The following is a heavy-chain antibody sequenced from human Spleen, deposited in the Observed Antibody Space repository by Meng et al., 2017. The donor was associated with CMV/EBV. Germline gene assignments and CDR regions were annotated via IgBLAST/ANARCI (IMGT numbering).Heavy chain of an antibody. CDR2: ISGSGGSI. J-gene: IGHJ4*02. Sequence: GGSLRLSCGASGFMFDRYAMSWVRQAPGKGLEWVSSISGSGGSIEYAGSVKGRFTISRDNSKNTLFLQMKSLRAEDTATYYCAKFDSVGATFFDYWGQGTPVTVSS. CDR3: AKFDSVGATFFDY. D-gene: IGHD1-26*01. CDR1: GFMFDRYA. V-gene: IGHV3-23*01.